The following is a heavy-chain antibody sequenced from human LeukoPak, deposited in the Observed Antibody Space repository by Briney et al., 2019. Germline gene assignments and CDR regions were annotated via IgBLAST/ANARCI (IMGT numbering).Heavy chain of an antibody. CDR1: GFTFTIHL. CDR3: VRTTNGPEH. D-gene: IGHD2-8*01. V-gene: IGHV3-74*01. J-gene: IGHJ1*01. CDR2: VSGDGRTT. Sequence: GGSLRLSCAASGFTFTIHLIHWVRQPPGKGLVWVSRVSGDGRTTNYADSVKGRFTISRDNAKNTVYLQMDSLRVEDTAVYYCVRTTNGPEHWGQGTLVTVSS.